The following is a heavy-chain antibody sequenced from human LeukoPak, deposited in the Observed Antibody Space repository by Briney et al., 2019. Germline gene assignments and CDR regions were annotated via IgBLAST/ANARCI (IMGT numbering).Heavy chain of an antibody. CDR1: GYTFTGYY. D-gene: IGHD3-9*01. CDR3: ARADYDILTGYYNPHFDY. Sequence: ASVKVSCKASGYTFTGYYMHWVRQAPGQGLEWMGWINPNSGGTNYAQKFQGRVTMTRDTSISTAYMELSRLRSDDTAVYYCARADYDILTGYYNPHFDYWGQGTLVTVSS. V-gene: IGHV1-2*02. CDR2: INPNSGGT. J-gene: IGHJ4*02.